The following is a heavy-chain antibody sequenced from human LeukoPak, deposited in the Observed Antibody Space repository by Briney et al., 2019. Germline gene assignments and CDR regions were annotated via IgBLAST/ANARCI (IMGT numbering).Heavy chain of an antibody. CDR1: GGTFSSYT. CDR2: IIPILGIA. V-gene: IGHV1-69*04. Sequence: ASVKVSCKASGGTFSSYTISWVRQAPGQGLEWMGRIIPILGIANYAQKFQGRVTFTADKSTSTAYMELSSLRSEDTAVYYCARDRSGSPGSAFDIWGQGTMVTVSS. J-gene: IGHJ3*02. CDR3: ARDRSGSPGSAFDI. D-gene: IGHD1-26*01.